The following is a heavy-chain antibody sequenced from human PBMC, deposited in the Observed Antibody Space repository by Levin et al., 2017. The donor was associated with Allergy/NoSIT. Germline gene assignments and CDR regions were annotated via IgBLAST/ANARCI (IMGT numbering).Heavy chain of an antibody. CDR3: AKEGRNYDGFDY. CDR2: ISDGGAKI. V-gene: IGHV3-23*01. CDR1: GFTFRNYA. Sequence: ASVKVSCAASGFTFRNYAMSWVRQIPGKGLEWVSAISDGGAKIFYVDSVKGRFTISRDDSKNTLYLQMNSLRAEDTALYYCAKEGRNYDGFDYWGQGALVTVSS. D-gene: IGHD3-3*01. J-gene: IGHJ4*02.